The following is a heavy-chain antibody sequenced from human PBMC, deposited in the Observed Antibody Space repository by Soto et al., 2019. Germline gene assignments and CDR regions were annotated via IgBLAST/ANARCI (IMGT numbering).Heavy chain of an antibody. CDR2: ISSSSSYI. J-gene: IGHJ3*02. Sequence: EVQLVESGGGLVKPGGSLRLSCAASGFTFSSYSMNWVRQAPGKGLEWVSSISSSSSYIYYADSVKGRFTISRDNDKNSLYLQMNSLRAEDTAVYYCARDVWMATITRTVDAFDIWGQGTMVTVSS. CDR1: GFTFSSYS. D-gene: IGHD5-12*01. CDR3: ARDVWMATITRTVDAFDI. V-gene: IGHV3-21*01.